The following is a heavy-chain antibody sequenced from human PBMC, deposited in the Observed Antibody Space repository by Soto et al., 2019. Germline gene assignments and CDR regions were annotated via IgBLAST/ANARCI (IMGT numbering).Heavy chain of an antibody. CDR1: VFTFSTYA. CDR2: VSSGGGT. CDR3: AKRSGAGGHFEY. J-gene: IGHJ4*02. V-gene: IGHV3-23*01. Sequence: PGGSLRLSCASSVFTFSTYAMGCVRQSPGKGLEWVSVVSSGGGTHYADSVKGRFTVSRDNSKNTLSLQMNSLRADDTAVYYCAKRSGAGGHFEYWGQGALVIVS. D-gene: IGHD2-15*01.